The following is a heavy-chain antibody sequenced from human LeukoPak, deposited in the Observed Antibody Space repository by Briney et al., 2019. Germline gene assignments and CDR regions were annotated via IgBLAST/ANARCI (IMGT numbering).Heavy chain of an antibody. CDR3: ARGRTVGATPFDY. J-gene: IGHJ4*02. V-gene: IGHV1-69*13. CDR2: IIPIFGTA. D-gene: IGHD1-26*01. Sequence: ASVKVSCKASGYTFTTSAINWVRQAPGQGLEWMGGIIPIFGTANYAQKFQGRVTITADESTSTAYMELSSLRSEDTAVYYCARGRTVGATPFDYWGQGTLVTVSS. CDR1: GYTFTTSA.